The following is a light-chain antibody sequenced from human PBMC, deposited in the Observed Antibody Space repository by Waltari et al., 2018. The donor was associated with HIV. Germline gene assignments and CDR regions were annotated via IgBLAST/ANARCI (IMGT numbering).Light chain of an antibody. CDR2: EVS. Sequence: QSALTQPASVSGSPGQSIPISCTGTSSNVGDYNYVSWYQQHPGKAPQLIIYEVSNRPSGVSNRFSGSKSGNTASLTISGLQAEDEAYYYCGSYITNTNVLFGGGTRLTVL. CDR3: GSYITNTNVL. V-gene: IGLV2-14*01. J-gene: IGLJ2*01. CDR1: SSNVGDYNY.